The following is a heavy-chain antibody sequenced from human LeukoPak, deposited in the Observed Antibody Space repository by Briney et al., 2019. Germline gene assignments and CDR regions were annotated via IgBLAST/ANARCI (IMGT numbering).Heavy chain of an antibody. J-gene: IGHJ4*02. V-gene: IGHV3-23*01. CDR1: GFNFNIYG. Sequence: GGTLRLSCEASGFNFNIYGMNWVRQAPGKGLQWVSNIGGRDDATYYADSVKGRFTISRDNFKNTVYLEMSNLRIEDTAIYYCAKSLWGTSGCTDYWDQGTLVTVSS. D-gene: IGHD2-15*01. CDR3: AKSLWGTSGCTDY. CDR2: IGGRDDAT.